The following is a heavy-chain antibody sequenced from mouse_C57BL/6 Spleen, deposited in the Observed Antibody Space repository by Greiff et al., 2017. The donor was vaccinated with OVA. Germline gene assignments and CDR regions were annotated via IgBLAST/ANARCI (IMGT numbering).Heavy chain of an antibody. V-gene: IGHV5-4*03. CDR2: ISDGGSYT. D-gene: IGHD1-1*01. Sequence: EVKLMEFGGGLVKPGGSLKLSCAASGFTFSSYAMSWVRQTPEKRLEWVATISDGGSYTYYPDNVKGRFTISRDNAKNNLYLQMSHLKSEDTAMYYCARAPYSVYFDYWGQGTTLTVSS. CDR1: GFTFSSYA. CDR3: ARAPYSVYFDY. J-gene: IGHJ2*01.